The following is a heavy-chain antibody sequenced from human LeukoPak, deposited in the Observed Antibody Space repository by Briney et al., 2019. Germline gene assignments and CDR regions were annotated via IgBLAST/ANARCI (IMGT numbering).Heavy chain of an antibody. CDR1: GFTFNNYA. J-gene: IGHJ6*02. V-gene: IGHV3-23*01. D-gene: IGHD6-13*01. CDR3: AKESSSNSRAGYGMDV. CDR2: ISGSGGRT. Sequence: GGSLRLSCAASGFTFNNYAMNWVRQAPGKGLEWASGISGSGGRTYYADSVKGRFTISRDNSKNTLYLQMNSLRAEDTAVYYCAKESSSNSRAGYGMDVWGQGTTVTASS.